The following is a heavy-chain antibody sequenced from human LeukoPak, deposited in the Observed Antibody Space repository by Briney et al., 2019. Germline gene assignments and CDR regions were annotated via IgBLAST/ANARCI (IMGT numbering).Heavy chain of an antibody. V-gene: IGHV4-38-2*02. CDR2: NYHSGST. CDR1: GYSISSGYY. Sequence: SETLSLTCTVSGYSISSGYYWGWIRQPPGKGLEWIGSNYHSGSTYYNPSLKSRVTISVDTSKNQFSLKLSSVTAADTAVYYCAMGMSYYYYMDVWGKGTTVTVSS. CDR3: AMGMSYYYYMDV. D-gene: IGHD7-27*01. J-gene: IGHJ6*03.